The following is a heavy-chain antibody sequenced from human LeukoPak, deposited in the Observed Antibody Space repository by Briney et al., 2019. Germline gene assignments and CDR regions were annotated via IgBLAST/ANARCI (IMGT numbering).Heavy chain of an antibody. J-gene: IGHJ4*02. CDR3: ARESRDVEPEGVDY. CDR1: GGSISGYY. Sequence: SETLSLTCTVSGGSISGYYWSWIRQPPGKGLEWIGYIYYSGNTKYNPSLKSRVTISVDTSKNQFSLKLSSVTAADTAVYYCARESRDVEPEGVDYWGQGTLVTVSS. D-gene: IGHD5-24*01. V-gene: IGHV4-59*01. CDR2: IYYSGNT.